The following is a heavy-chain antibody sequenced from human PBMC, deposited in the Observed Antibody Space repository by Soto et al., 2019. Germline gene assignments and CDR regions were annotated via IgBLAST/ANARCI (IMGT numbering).Heavy chain of an antibody. V-gene: IGHV4-31*03. D-gene: IGHD4-17*01. J-gene: IGHJ4*02. CDR1: GGSINSASYH. CDR2: IFYTGST. Sequence: SETLSLTCSVSGGSINSASYHWSWLRQHPGKGLEFIGYIFYTGSTYYNPSLGTRVTISVDTSKNHVSLWLNAVTAADTAVYYCARLDYGDSAFDSWGRGTLVTVSS. CDR3: ARLDYGDSAFDS.